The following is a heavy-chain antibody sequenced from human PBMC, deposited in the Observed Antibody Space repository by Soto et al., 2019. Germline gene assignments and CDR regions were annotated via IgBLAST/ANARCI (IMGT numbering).Heavy chain of an antibody. CDR3: AKAAMVIFYYFDY. V-gene: IGHV3-23*01. CDR2: ISGSGGST. Sequence: GGSLRLSCAASGFTFGSYAMSWVRQAPGKGLEWVSAISGSGGSTYYADSVKGRFTISRDNSKNTLYLQMNSLRAEDAAVYYSAKAAMVIFYYFDYWGQGTLVTVSS. D-gene: IGHD5-18*01. J-gene: IGHJ4*02. CDR1: GFTFGSYA.